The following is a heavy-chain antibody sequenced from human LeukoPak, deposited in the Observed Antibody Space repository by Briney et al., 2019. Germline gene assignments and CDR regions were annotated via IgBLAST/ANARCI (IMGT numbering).Heavy chain of an antibody. CDR1: GGSFSGYY. J-gene: IGHJ6*02. CDR3: AALGYCSSTSCYTDDYYYYGMDV. Sequence: SETLSLTCAVYGGSFSGYYWSWIRQPPGKGLEWIGEINHSGSTNYNPSLKSRVTISVDTSKNQFSLKLISVTAADTAVYYCAALGYCSSTSCYTDDYYYYGMDVWGQGTTVTVSS. D-gene: IGHD2-2*02. CDR2: INHSGST. V-gene: IGHV4-34*01.